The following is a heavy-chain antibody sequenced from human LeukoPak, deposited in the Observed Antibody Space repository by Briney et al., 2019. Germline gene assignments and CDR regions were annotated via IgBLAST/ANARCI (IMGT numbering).Heavy chain of an antibody. V-gene: IGHV3-23*01. D-gene: IGHD3-22*01. J-gene: IGHJ4*02. CDR1: GFTFDDYA. CDR3: ANRRTIYDSSGYFDY. Sequence: PGGSLRLSCAASGFTFDDYAMHWVRQAPGKGLEWVSAISGSGGSTYYADSVKGRFTISRDNSKNTLYLQMNSLRAEDTAVYYCANRRTIYDSSGYFDYWGQGTLVTVSS. CDR2: ISGSGGST.